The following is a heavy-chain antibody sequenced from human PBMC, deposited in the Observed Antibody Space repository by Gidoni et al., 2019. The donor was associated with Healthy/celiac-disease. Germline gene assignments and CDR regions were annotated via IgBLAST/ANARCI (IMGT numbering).Heavy chain of an antibody. Sequence: DVQVVESGGGLVQPGGARRLPCAASGFTFSALAMTWVRQAPGKGLEWVSGIRENGSPTCYADSVKGRFTISRDNSKNTVYLQMNSLRVEDTAVYYCAKGGGYSYGLYNWGQGTLVTVSS. CDR3: AKGGGYSYGLYN. V-gene: IGHV3-23*04. J-gene: IGHJ4*02. D-gene: IGHD5-18*01. CDR1: GFTFSALA. CDR2: IRENGSPT.